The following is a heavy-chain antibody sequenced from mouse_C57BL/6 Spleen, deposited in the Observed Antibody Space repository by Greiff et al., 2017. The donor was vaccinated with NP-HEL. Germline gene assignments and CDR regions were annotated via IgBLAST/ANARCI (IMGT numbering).Heavy chain of an antibody. V-gene: IGHV1-31*01. D-gene: IGHD2-5*01. CDR2: IYPYNGVS. CDR1: GYSFTGYY. Sequence: VQLKESGPELVKPGASVKISCKASGYSFTGYYMHWVKQSHGNILDWIGYIYPYNGVSSYNQKFKGKATLTVDKSSSTAYMELRSLTSEDSAVYYCARTRYYSNYEMDYWGQGTSVTVSS. CDR3: ARTRYYSNYEMDY. J-gene: IGHJ4*01.